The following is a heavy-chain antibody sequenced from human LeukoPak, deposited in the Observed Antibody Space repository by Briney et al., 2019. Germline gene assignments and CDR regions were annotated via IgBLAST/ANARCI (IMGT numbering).Heavy chain of an antibody. J-gene: IGHJ3*02. CDR2: IYYSGST. CDR1: GGSISSSSYY. CDR3: ARVGCSGGTCYGSRGAFDI. V-gene: IGHV4-39*07. Sequence: SETLSLTCTVSGGSISSSSYYWGWIRQPPGKGLEWIGSIYYSGSTYYNPSLKSRVTISVGTSKNQFSLKLSSVTAADTAVYYCARVGCSGGTCYGSRGAFDIWGQGTMVTVSS. D-gene: IGHD2-15*01.